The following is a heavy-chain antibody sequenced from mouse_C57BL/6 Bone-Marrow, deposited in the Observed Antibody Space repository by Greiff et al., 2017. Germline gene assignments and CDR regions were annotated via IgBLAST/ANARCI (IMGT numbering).Heavy chain of an antibody. Sequence: VESGGGLVKPGGSLKLSCAASGFTFSSYAMSWVRQTPEKRLEWVATISDGGSSTYYPDNVKGRFTISRDNAKNNLYLQMSHLKSEDTAMYYCARGTTVVDYYAMDYWGQGTSVTVSS. CDR1: GFTFSSYA. CDR2: ISDGGSST. V-gene: IGHV5-4*03. D-gene: IGHD1-1*01. J-gene: IGHJ4*01. CDR3: ARGTTVVDYYAMDY.